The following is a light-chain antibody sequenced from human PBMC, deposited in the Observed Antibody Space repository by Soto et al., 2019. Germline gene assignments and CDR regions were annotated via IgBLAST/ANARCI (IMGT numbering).Light chain of an antibody. V-gene: IGLV2-14*01. Sequence: QSALTQPASVSGSPGQSITISCTGTSSDVGGYNYVSWYQQQAGKAPKLIIHEVSNRPSGVSNRFSGSKSGNTASLTISGLQAEDEADYYCDSYTSSRAYVFWIGTKVTVL. CDR3: DSYTSSRAYV. J-gene: IGLJ1*01. CDR2: EVS. CDR1: SSDVGGYNY.